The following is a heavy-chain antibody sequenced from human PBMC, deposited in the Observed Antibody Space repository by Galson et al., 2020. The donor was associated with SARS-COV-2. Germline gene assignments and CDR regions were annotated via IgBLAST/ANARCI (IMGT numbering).Heavy chain of an antibody. Sequence: GGSLRLSCAASGFIVNSNYMSWVRQTPGKGLEWVSNIFDDGSTHYADSVEGRFFISRDNSKNTLYLQMSSLRPEDTAVYYCSALWYNRVRGWYPGGIDYWGQGTLVTVAS. J-gene: IGHJ4*02. CDR1: GFIVNSNY. V-gene: IGHV3-66*02. D-gene: IGHD6-19*01. CDR2: IFDDGST. CDR3: SALWYNRVRGWYPGGIDY.